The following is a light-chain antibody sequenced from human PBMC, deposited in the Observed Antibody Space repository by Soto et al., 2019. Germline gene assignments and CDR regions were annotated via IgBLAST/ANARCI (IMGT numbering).Light chain of an antibody. V-gene: IGLV2-14*01. Sequence: QSALTQPASVSGSPGQSITISCTGTSSDVGCYNYVSWYQQHPGKAPKLMIYEVSNRPTGVYNRFSGSKSGNTASLTIAGLQAEDEADYYCSSYTSSSTRVFGGGTKLTVL. J-gene: IGLJ3*02. CDR1: SSDVGCYNY. CDR3: SSYTSSSTRV. CDR2: EVS.